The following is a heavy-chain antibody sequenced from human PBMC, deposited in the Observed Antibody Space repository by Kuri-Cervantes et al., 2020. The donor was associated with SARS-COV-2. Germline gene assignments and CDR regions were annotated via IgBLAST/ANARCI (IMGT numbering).Heavy chain of an antibody. V-gene: IGHV3-15*01. CDR1: GFTFSNAW. CDR3: TTDTRYTTLFDY. D-gene: IGHD3-16*02. Sequence: GGSLRLSCAASGFTFSNAWMSWVRQAPGKGLEWVGRIKSKTDGGTTDYAAPVKGRFTISRDDSKNTLYLQMNSLKAEDTAVYYCTTDTRYTTLFDYWGQGTLVTVSS. J-gene: IGHJ4*02. CDR2: IKSKTDGGTT.